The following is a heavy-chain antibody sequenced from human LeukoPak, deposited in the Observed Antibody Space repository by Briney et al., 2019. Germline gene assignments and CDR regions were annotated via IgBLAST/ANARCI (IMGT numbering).Heavy chain of an antibody. CDR3: ARASVAAPRIAAPIDY. V-gene: IGHV3-21*01. Sequence: PGGSLRLSCAASGFAFHRYTINRVRQAPGKGLEWISSIDTTGYYIFYADSVKGRFTISRDDAKNSLYLQMNDLRAEDTALYYCARASVAAPRIAAPIDYWGQGALVTVSS. CDR1: GFAFHRYT. J-gene: IGHJ4*02. D-gene: IGHD6-13*01. CDR2: IDTTGYYI.